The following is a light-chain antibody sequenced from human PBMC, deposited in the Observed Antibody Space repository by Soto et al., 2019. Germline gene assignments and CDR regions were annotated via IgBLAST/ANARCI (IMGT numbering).Light chain of an antibody. CDR3: QQYGSSPWT. CDR1: QSISSW. J-gene: IGKJ1*01. CDR2: DAS. Sequence: DIQMTQSPSTLSASVGDRVTITCRASQSISSWLAWYQQKPGKAPKLLIYDASSLESGVPSRFSGSGFGTEFTLTISGLQPDDFATYYCQQYGSSPWTFGQGTKVEIK. V-gene: IGKV1-5*01.